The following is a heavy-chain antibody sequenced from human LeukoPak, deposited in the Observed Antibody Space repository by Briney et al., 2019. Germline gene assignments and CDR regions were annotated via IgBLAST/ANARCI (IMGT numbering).Heavy chain of an antibody. D-gene: IGHD4-17*01. CDR2: IYTSGST. CDR1: GGSISSYY. J-gene: IGHJ5*02. V-gene: IGHV4-4*07. Sequence: SETLSLTCTVSGGSISSYYWSWIRQPAGKGLEWIGRIYTSGSTNYNPSLKSRVTMSVDTSKNQFSLKLSSVTAADTAVYYCARDSWAFYGDYTNWFGPWGQGTLVTVSS. CDR3: ARDSWAFYGDYTNWFGP.